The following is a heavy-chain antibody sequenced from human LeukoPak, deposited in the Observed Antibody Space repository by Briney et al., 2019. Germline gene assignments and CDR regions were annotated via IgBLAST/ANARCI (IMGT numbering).Heavy chain of an antibody. J-gene: IGHJ3*02. D-gene: IGHD1-26*01. CDR3: SWDHTGKEDI. CDR2: INPDGSRT. CDR1: GSTFSHYW. Sequence: GGSLRLSCAASGSTFSHYWMHWVRQAPGKGLVWVSRINPDGSRTDYADSVAGRFTISRDNAKNMLYLQMNSLRADDTAVYYCSWDHTGKEDIWGQGTMVTVSS. V-gene: IGHV3-74*01.